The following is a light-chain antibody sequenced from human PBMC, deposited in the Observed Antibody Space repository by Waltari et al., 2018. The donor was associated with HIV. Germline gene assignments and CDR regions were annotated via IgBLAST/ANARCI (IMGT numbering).Light chain of an antibody. V-gene: IGLV2-8*01. CDR2: EVN. CDR1: NADIGRSDY. Sequence: SPGQSVTISCTGTNADIGRSDYVAWYQQHPGKPPRLIIFEVNKRPFGVPNRFSASKSGTTASLTVSGLQADDEADYYCSSSAAANDFYVVFGGGTKLTVL. J-gene: IGLJ2*01. CDR3: SSSAAANDFYVV.